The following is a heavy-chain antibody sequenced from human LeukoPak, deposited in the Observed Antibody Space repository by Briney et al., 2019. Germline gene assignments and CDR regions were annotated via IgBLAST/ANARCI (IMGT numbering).Heavy chain of an antibody. D-gene: IGHD3-10*01. J-gene: IGHJ4*02. CDR1: GFTFSSYW. CDR3: ARDSGDRTVDY. CDR2: IKTDGSEK. Sequence: GGSLRLSCAASGFTFSSYWMSWVRQAPGKGLEWVASIKTDGSEKYYVDSVKGRFTISRDNAKNSLYLQMNSLRAEDTAVYYCARDSGDRTVDYWGQGTLVTVSS. V-gene: IGHV3-7*01.